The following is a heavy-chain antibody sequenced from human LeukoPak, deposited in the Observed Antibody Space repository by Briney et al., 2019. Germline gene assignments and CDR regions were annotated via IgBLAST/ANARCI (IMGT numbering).Heavy chain of an antibody. Sequence: GASVKVSCKASGDTFSSYAISWVRQAPGQGLEWMGGIIPIFGTANYAQKFQGRVTITADESTSTAYMELSSLRSEDTAVYYCASLPVSGALPRGDYWGQGTLVTVSS. CDR2: IIPIFGTA. J-gene: IGHJ4*02. V-gene: IGHV1-69*13. CDR3: ASLPVSGALPRGDY. D-gene: IGHD3-16*01. CDR1: GDTFSSYA.